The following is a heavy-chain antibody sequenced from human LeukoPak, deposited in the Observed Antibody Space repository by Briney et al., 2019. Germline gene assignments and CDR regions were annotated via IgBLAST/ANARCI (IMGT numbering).Heavy chain of an antibody. J-gene: IGHJ1*01. D-gene: IGHD3-22*01. CDR3: ARAPSEIGGYYPEYFRH. Sequence: GSLRLSCAASGFTFSTYWMHWVRQAPGKGLVWVSRIKSDGGTNYADSVKGRFTISRDNAKKTASLQMNSLRPEDTGVYYCARAPSEIGGYYPEYFRHWGQGTLVTVSS. CDR1: GFTFSTYW. CDR2: IKSDGGT. V-gene: IGHV3-74*01.